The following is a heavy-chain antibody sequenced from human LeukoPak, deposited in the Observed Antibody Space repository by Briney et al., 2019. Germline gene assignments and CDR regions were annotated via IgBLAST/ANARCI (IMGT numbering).Heavy chain of an antibody. CDR3: ARGRTGP. CDR1: GYTFTSYD. Sequence: SVKVSCKASGYTFTSYDINWVRQATGQGLEWMGGIIPIFGTANYAQKFQGRVTITADESTITAYMELSSLRSEDTAVYYCARGRTGPWGQGTLVTVSS. J-gene: IGHJ5*02. CDR2: IIPIFGTA. V-gene: IGHV1-69*13. D-gene: IGHD1-1*01.